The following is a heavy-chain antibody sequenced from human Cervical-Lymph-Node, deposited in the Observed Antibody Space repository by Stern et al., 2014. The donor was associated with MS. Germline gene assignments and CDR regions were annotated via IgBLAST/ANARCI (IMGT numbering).Heavy chain of an antibody. J-gene: IGHJ6*02. CDR3: TTRDRSYPYYYYGMDV. D-gene: IGHD1-26*01. CDR2: ITSQPDGGAK. Sequence: EVQLVESGGGLVKPGGSLRLSCAASGFTFRNAWMTWIRQAPGKGLEWVGRITSQPDGGAKDYAAPVKGRFTISRDDSKNTLYLQMNSLKAEDTAVYYCTTRDRSYPYYYYGMDVWGQGTTVTVSS. CDR1: GFTFRNAW. V-gene: IGHV3-15*01.